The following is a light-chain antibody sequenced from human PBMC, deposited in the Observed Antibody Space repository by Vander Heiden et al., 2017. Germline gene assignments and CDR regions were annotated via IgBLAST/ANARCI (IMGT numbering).Light chain of an antibody. CDR3: QQRSNWPLT. CDR2: DAS. V-gene: IGKV3-11*01. CDR1: QSVSSY. J-gene: IGKJ4*01. Sequence: EIVLTQSPATLSLSPGERATLSCRASQSVSSYLAWYQQKPGQAPRLLIYDASNSATGIPARFSGSGSGTDFTLTISSLEPEDFAVYYCQQRSNWPLTFGGGTKVXIK.